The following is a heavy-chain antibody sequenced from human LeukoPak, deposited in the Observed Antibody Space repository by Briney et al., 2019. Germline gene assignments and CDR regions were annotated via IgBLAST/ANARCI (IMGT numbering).Heavy chain of an antibody. CDR2: IYYSGST. D-gene: IGHD3-10*01. CDR3: AREMVMVRGVEPFDY. J-gene: IGHJ4*02. CDR1: GGSISSYY. V-gene: IGHV4-59*12. Sequence: SETLSLTCTVSGGSISSYYRSWIRQPPGKGLEWIGYIYYSGSTNYNPSLKSRVTISVDTSKNQFSLKLSSVTAADTAVYYCAREMVMVRGVEPFDYWGQGTLVTVSS.